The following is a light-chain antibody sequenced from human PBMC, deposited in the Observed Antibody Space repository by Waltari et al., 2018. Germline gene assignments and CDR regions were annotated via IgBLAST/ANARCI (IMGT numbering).Light chain of an antibody. CDR2: TAS. J-gene: IGKJ4*01. CDR1: QSGTSNH. Sequence: EIVLTQSPGTLSLSPGERATLSCRASQSGTSNHLAWYQQKPGQAPRLLMYTASSRASGIPDRFSGSGSGTDFTLTISRLEPEDFAVYYCQQYGSSPLTFGGGTKVEIK. CDR3: QQYGSSPLT. V-gene: IGKV3-20*01.